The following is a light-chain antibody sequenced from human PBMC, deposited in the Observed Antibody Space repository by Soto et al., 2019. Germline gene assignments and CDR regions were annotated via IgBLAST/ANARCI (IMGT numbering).Light chain of an antibody. CDR2: GAS. J-gene: IGKJ1*01. V-gene: IGKV3D-15*03. CDR1: QSVTSN. CDR3: HQRQSWPRT. Sequence: EIVMTQSPGTLSLSPGERATLSCRASQSVTSNYLAWYQQKPGQAPRLFIYGASIRAAGIPARFSASGSGTDFTLTISDVQPEDFALYYCHQRQSWPRTFGQGTKVDI.